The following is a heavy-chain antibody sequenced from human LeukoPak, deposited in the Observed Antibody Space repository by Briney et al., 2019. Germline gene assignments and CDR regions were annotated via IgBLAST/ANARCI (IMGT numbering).Heavy chain of an antibody. V-gene: IGHV3-74*01. CDR3: ARDGNYYDSSGPADY. J-gene: IGHJ4*02. CDR1: RFTFSRYW. CDR2: INSDGIST. Sequence: GGSLRLSCAASRFTFSRYWMQWVRQAPGKGLVWVSRINSDGISTSYADSVKGRFTSSRDNAKNTLYLQMNSLRAEDTAVYYCARDGNYYDSSGPADYWGQGTLVTVSS. D-gene: IGHD3-22*01.